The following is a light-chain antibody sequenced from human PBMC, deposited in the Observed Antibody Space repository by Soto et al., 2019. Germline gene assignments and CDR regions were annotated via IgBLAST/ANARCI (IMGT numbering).Light chain of an antibody. Sequence: QSVPTQPTSVSGSPGQSITISCTGVSSDIGGYNHVSWYQQHPGKVPRLIIYDVDNRPLGVSNRFSGSQSGNTASLSISGLQAEDEADYYCCAYTARTTLSWVFGGGTKVTVL. V-gene: IGLV2-14*03. CDR1: SSDIGGYNH. J-gene: IGLJ3*02. CDR3: CAYTARTTLSWV. CDR2: DVD.